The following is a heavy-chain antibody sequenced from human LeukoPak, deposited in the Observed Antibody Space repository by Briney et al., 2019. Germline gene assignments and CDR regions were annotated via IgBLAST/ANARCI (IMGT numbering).Heavy chain of an antibody. V-gene: IGHV3-7*01. D-gene: IGHD3-10*01. CDR2: IKHDGSEK. CDR3: ARGRGGLLWFGEFNS. CDR1: GFTFSSYW. J-gene: IGHJ4*02. Sequence: PGGSLRLSCAASGFTFSSYWMNWVRQAPGKRLEWVANIKHDGSEKYYVDSVKGRFTISRDNANNSLYLQMNSLRAEDTAVYYCARGRGGLLWFGEFNSWGQGTLVTVSS.